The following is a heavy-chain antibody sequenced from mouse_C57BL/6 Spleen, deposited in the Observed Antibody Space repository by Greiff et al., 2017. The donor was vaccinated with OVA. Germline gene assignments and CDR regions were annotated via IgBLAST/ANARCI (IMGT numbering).Heavy chain of an antibody. CDR2: ISYDGSN. Sequence: EVKLMESGPGLVKPSQSLSLTCSVTGYSITSGYYWNWIRQFPGNKLEWMGYISYDGSNNYNPSLKNRISINRDTSKNQFFLKLNSVTTEDTATYYCARAPIYYYGSEAMDYWGQGTSVTVSS. D-gene: IGHD1-1*01. J-gene: IGHJ4*01. CDR3: ARAPIYYYGSEAMDY. CDR1: GYSITSGYY. V-gene: IGHV3-6*01.